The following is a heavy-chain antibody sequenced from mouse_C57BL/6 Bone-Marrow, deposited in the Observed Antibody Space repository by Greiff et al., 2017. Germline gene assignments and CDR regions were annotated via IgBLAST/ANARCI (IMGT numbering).Heavy chain of an antibody. CDR2: INPYNGGT. Sequence: EVQLQESGPVLVKPGASVKMSCKASGYTFTDYYMNWVKQSHGKSLEWIGVINPYNGGTSYNQKFKGKATLTVDKSSSTAYMELNSLTSEDSAVYYCAGDGYYGNAMDYGGQGTAVTVSS. D-gene: IGHD2-3*01. J-gene: IGHJ4*01. V-gene: IGHV1-19*01. CDR1: GYTFTDYY. CDR3: AGDGYYGNAMDY.